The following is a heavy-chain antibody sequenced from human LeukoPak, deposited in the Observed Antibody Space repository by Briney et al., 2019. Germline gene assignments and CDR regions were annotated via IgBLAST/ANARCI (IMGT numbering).Heavy chain of an antibody. V-gene: IGHV1-46*01. D-gene: IGHD3-10*01. CDR1: GYTFTSYY. CDR3: VREFGTMVRGVNYYYMDV. CDR2: INPSGGST. Sequence: ASVKVSCKASGYTFTSYYMHWVRQAPGQGLEWMGIINPSGGSTSYAQKFQGGVTMTRDTSTSTVYMELSSLRSEDTAVYYCVREFGTMVRGVNYYYMDVWGKGTTVTVSS. J-gene: IGHJ6*03.